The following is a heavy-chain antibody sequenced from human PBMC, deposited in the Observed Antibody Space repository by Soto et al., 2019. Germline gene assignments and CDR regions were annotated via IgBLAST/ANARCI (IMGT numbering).Heavy chain of an antibody. J-gene: IGHJ4*02. D-gene: IGHD1-26*01. CDR3: ASPRIGRIDFDY. V-gene: IGHV4-34*01. CDR2: INHSGST. Sequence: PXGTLTLTCAVYGGSFSGYYWSWIRQPPGKGLEWIGEINHSGSTNYNPSLKSRVTISVDTSKNQFSLKLSSVTAADTAVYYCASPRIGRIDFDYWGQGTLVTVSS. CDR1: GGSFSGYY.